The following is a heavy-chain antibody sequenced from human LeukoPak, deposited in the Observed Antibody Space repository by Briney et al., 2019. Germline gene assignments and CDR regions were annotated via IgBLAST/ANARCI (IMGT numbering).Heavy chain of an antibody. CDR1: GFTFPTFW. Sequence: GGSLRLSCATPGFTFPTFWMAWVRQGPGKGLEWVAKIKEDGSEKDYVDSVKGRFTIYRDNAKNSLHLQMNYLRAEDTAVYYCARMQMDTGYRPFDIWGQGTMVAVSS. D-gene: IGHD5-24*01. V-gene: IGHV3-7*01. CDR3: ARMQMDTGYRPFDI. J-gene: IGHJ3*02. CDR2: IKEDGSEK.